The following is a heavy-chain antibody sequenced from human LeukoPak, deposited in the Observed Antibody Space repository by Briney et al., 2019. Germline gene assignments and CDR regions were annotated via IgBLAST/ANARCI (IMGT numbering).Heavy chain of an antibody. Sequence: GGALRLSCAASGFTFSSYAMSWVHQAPGKALEWVSAISGSGGSTYYADSVKGRFTISRDNAKNSLYLQMNSLRAEDTAVYYCARDEATAHCGGDCEILYNWFDPWGQGTLVTVSS. CDR1: GFTFSSYA. CDR2: ISGSGGST. V-gene: IGHV3-23*01. CDR3: ARDEATAHCGGDCEILYNWFDP. J-gene: IGHJ5*02. D-gene: IGHD2-21*01.